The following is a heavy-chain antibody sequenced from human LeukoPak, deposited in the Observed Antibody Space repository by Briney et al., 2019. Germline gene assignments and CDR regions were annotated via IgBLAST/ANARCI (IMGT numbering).Heavy chain of an antibody. J-gene: IGHJ6*02. CDR1: GFTFSSYW. CDR3: ARERCSSTSCYGPYYYYGMDV. Sequence: GGSLRLSCAASGFTFSSYWMSWVRQAPGKGLEWVANIKQDGSEKYYVDSVKGRFTISRDNAKNSLYLQMNSLRAEDTAVYYCARERCSSTSCYGPYYYYGMDVWGQGTTVTVSS. D-gene: IGHD2-2*01. CDR2: IKQDGSEK. V-gene: IGHV3-7*01.